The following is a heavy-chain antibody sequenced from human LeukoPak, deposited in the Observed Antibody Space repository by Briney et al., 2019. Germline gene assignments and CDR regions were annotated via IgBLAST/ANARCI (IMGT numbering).Heavy chain of an antibody. Sequence: GGSLRLSCAGSGFTFSSHWIGWVRQAPGKGLEWVSAISGSGGSTYYADSVKGRFTISRDNPKNTLYLQMDSLRAEDTAVYYCAKGGGRWLQLEYFDYWGQGTLVTVSS. D-gene: IGHD5-24*01. V-gene: IGHV3-23*01. CDR1: GFTFSSHW. CDR2: ISGSGGST. J-gene: IGHJ4*02. CDR3: AKGGGRWLQLEYFDY.